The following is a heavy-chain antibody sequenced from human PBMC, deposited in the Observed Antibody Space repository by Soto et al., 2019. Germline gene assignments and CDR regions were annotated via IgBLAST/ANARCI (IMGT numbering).Heavy chain of an antibody. D-gene: IGHD5-12*01. Sequence: LSLTFTVSGGSINTFYWSWVRQPAGKGLEWIGRIFSSGSTSFNPSLESRVAMSVDTSKNHFSLNLSSVTAADMAVYYCTREGSYSAYNFAHGIQLWSFDFWGQGALVTVSS. J-gene: IGHJ4*02. CDR3: TREGSYSAYNFAHGIQLWSFDF. CDR2: IFSSGST. CDR1: GGSINTFY. V-gene: IGHV4-4*07.